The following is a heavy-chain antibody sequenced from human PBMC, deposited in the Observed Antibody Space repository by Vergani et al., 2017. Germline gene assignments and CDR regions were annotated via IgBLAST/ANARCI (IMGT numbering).Heavy chain of an antibody. Sequence: QVQLVESGGGVVQPGRSLRLSCAASGFTFSSYGMHWVRQAPGKGLEWVAVISYDGSNKYYADSVKGRFTISRDNSKNTLYLQMNSLRAEDTAVYYCALSGYSSSSHGDYYYYYMDVWGKGTTVTVSS. V-gene: IGHV3-30*03. CDR2: ISYDGSNK. CDR1: GFTFSSYG. CDR3: ALSGYSSSSHGDYYYYYMDV. D-gene: IGHD6-6*01. J-gene: IGHJ6*03.